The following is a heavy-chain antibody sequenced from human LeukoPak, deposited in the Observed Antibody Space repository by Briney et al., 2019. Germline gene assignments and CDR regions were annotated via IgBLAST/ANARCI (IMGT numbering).Heavy chain of an antibody. CDR1: GFTFDDYA. CDR2: ISWNSGSI. J-gene: IGHJ5*02. D-gene: IGHD1-20*01. V-gene: IGHV3-9*01. CDR3: ARLNWNGFDP. Sequence: GGSLRLSCAASGFTFDDYAMHWVRQAPGKGLEWVSGISWNSGSIGYADSVKGRFTISRDNAKNSLYLQMNSLRAEDTALYYCARLNWNGFDPWGQGTLVTVSS.